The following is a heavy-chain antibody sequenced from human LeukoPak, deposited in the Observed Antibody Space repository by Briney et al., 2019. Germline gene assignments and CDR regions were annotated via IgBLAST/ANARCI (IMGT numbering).Heavy chain of an antibody. D-gene: IGHD3-10*01. V-gene: IGHV3-48*01. CDR3: ARGRFTMVRGVISDYFDY. CDR1: GFTFSRDS. J-gene: IGHJ4*02. CDR2: INGGSSPI. Sequence: GGSLRLSCAASGFTFSRDSMNWVRQAPGKGLEWVSYINGGSSPIYYADSVRGRFTIPRDNAKNSLYLQMNSLRAEDTAVYYCARGRFTMVRGVISDYFDYWGQGTLVTVSS.